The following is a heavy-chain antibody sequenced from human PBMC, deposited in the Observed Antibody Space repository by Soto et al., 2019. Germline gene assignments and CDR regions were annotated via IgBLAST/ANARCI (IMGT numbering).Heavy chain of an antibody. CDR1: GFTFSSYG. D-gene: IGHD2-2*03. CDR3: ARFGYCSSTSCSGNYYMDV. Sequence: QVQLVESGGGVVQPGRSLRLSCAASGFTFSSYGMHWVRQAPGKGLEWVAVIWYDGSNKYYADSVKGRVTISRDNSKNTLYLRMNSLRAEDTAVYYCARFGYCSSTSCSGNYYMDVWGKGTTVTVSS. CDR2: IWYDGSNK. V-gene: IGHV3-33*01. J-gene: IGHJ6*03.